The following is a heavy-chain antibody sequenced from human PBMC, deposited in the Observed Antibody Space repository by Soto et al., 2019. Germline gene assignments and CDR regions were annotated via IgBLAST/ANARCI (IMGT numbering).Heavy chain of an antibody. CDR1: GFTFSSYG. CDR3: AKDREEQGLPGDY. V-gene: IGHV3-30*18. D-gene: IGHD6-19*01. Sequence: QVQLVESGGGVVQPGRSLRLSCAASGFTFSSYGMHWVRQAPGTGLEWVADISYEGSNKYYAESVKGRFTISRDNCKNTLYRQMNSHRSEDTDVYYCAKDREEQGLPGDYWGQGTLVTVSS. CDR2: ISYEGSNK. J-gene: IGHJ4*02.